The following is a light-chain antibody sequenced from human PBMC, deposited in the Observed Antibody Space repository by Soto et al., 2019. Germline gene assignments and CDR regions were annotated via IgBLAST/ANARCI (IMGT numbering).Light chain of an antibody. Sequence: EIVLTQSPGTLSLSPGERATLSCRASQSVSSSYLAWYQQKPGQAPRLLIYGASSRATGIPDRFSGSGSGTDFTLTISRLEPEDFAVYYCQQYGSSLGVGQGTKLEIK. J-gene: IGKJ2*01. CDR1: QSVSSSY. V-gene: IGKV3-20*01. CDR2: GAS. CDR3: QQYGSSLG.